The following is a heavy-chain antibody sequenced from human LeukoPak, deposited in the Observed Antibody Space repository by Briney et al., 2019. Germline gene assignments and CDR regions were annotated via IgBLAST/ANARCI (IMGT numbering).Heavy chain of an antibody. J-gene: IGHJ4*02. CDR2: ISYDGSNK. V-gene: IGHV3-30-3*01. D-gene: IGHD2-15*01. Sequence: GRSLRLSCAASGFTFSSYAMHWVRQAPGKGLEWVAVISYDGSNKYYADSVKGRFTISGDNSKNTLYLQMNSLRAEDTAVYYCASLKWPVVVVGEDYWGQGTLVTVSS. CDR3: ASLKWPVVVVGEDY. CDR1: GFTFSSYA.